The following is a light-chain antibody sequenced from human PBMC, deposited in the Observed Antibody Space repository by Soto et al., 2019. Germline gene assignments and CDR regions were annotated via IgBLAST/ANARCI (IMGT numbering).Light chain of an antibody. Sequence: DIQVTQSPSSLSASVGDRVTITCRASQSISDSLNWYQHKPGPAPKLLISAASSLQSGVPSRFSGGGSGTDFTLTISSLQPEDFVTYFCQQSFSFPATLGGGKKVEIK. J-gene: IGKJ4*01. CDR2: AAS. CDR3: QQSFSFPAT. CDR1: QSISDS. V-gene: IGKV1-39*01.